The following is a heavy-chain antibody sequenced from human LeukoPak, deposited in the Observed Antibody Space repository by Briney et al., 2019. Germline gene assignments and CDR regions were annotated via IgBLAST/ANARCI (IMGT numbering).Heavy chain of an antibody. Sequence: SETLSLTCTVSGGSLSSKSYYWGWIRQPPGKGLEWIGTIYYSGSTHYNPSLMSRVTISVDTSRNQFSLELNPMTAADTAVYYCARHLVYAYGVPNYYYMDVWGEGATVTVSS. CDR3: ARHLVYAYGVPNYYYMDV. J-gene: IGHJ6*03. CDR2: IYYSGST. V-gene: IGHV4-39*01. D-gene: IGHD3-10*01. CDR1: GGSLSSKSYY.